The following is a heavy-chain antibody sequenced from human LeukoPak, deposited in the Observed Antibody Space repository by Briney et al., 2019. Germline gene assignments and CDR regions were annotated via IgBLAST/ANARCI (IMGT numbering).Heavy chain of an antibody. CDR1: GGSISSYY. Sequence: SETLSLTCTVSGGSISSYYWTWIRQPPGKGLEWIGYIYYHGNTKYNPSLKSRVSISVDTSKNQFSLNLSSVTAADTAVYYCARLEDYYDGSGYYYHWGQGTLVTVSS. D-gene: IGHD3-22*01. V-gene: IGHV4-59*08. J-gene: IGHJ4*02. CDR2: IYYHGNT. CDR3: ARLEDYYDGSGYYYH.